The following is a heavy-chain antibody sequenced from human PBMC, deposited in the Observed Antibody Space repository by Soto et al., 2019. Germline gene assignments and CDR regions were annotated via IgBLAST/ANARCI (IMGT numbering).Heavy chain of an antibody. Sequence: LSLPCAVSGYSISSGYYWGWIRQPPGKGLEWIGSIYHSGSTYYNPSLKSRVTISVDTSKNQFSLKLSSVTAADTAVYYCAREFSVDSSGYLQGFDYWGQGTLVTVSS. D-gene: IGHD3-22*01. CDR3: AREFSVDSSGYLQGFDY. J-gene: IGHJ4*02. CDR2: IYHSGST. CDR1: GYSISSGYY. V-gene: IGHV4-38-2*02.